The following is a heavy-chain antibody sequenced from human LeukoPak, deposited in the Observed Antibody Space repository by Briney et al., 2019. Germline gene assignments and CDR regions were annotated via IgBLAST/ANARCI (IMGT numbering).Heavy chain of an antibody. J-gene: IGHJ4*02. D-gene: IGHD4-11*01. V-gene: IGHV3-23*01. Sequence: GGSLRLSCAASGFTFSSYAMSWVRQAPGKGLEWVSSISGSGDSTYYADSVKGRFTISRDNSKNTLYLQMNSLRAEDTAVYYCARASYSNNARCFDYWGQGTLVTVSS. CDR3: ARASYSNNARCFDY. CDR1: GFTFSSYA. CDR2: ISGSGDST.